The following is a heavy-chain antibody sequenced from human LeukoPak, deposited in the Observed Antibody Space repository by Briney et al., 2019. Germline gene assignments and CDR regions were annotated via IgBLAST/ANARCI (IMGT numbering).Heavy chain of an antibody. D-gene: IGHD7-27*01. Sequence: SETLSLTCTVSGGSISSGSYYWSWIRQPAGKGLEWIGRIYTSGSTNYNPSLKSRVTISVDTSKNQFSLKLSSVTAADTAVYYCARANWGYLNAFDIWGQGTMVTVSS. CDR2: IYTSGST. CDR1: GGSISSGSYY. CDR3: ARANWGYLNAFDI. V-gene: IGHV4-61*02. J-gene: IGHJ3*02.